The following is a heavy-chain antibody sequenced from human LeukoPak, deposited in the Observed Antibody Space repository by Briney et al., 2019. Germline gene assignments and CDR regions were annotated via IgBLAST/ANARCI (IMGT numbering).Heavy chain of an antibody. CDR3: ASRDPCSGGNCYGLGY. CDR2: IRLSDGST. V-gene: IGHV3-23*01. CDR1: GFTLGSYA. Sequence: GGSLRLSCAASGFTLGSYAMIWVRQAPGEGLEWVSIIRLSDGSTYYADSVKGRFTISRDNSKNTPYLQMNSLRAEDTAIYYCASRDPCSGGNCYGLGYWGQGTLVTVSS. D-gene: IGHD2-15*01. J-gene: IGHJ4*02.